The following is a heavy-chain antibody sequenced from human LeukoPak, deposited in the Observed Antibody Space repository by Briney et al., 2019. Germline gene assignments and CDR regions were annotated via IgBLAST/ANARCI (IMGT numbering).Heavy chain of an antibody. J-gene: IGHJ4*02. CDR1: GHTLTEIS. D-gene: IGHD5-18*01. CDR2: FDPEDGEK. CDR3: AREPWIQLWLGYFDY. V-gene: IGHV1-24*01. Sequence: ASVKVSCKVSGHTLTEISMHWVRQAPGKGLEWMGGFDPEDGEKIYAQKFQGRVTMTEDTSTDTAYMEVSSLRSEDTAVYYCAREPWIQLWLGYFDYWGQGTLVTVSS.